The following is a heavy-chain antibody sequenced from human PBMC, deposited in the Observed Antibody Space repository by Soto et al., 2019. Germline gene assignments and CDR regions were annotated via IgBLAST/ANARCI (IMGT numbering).Heavy chain of an antibody. CDR2: IYYSGST. CDR3: ASQHPGEFDDWFDP. CDR1: GGSISSYY. D-gene: IGHD3-9*01. Sequence: SETLSLTCTVSGGSISSYYWSWIRQPPGKGLEWIGYIYYSGSTNYNPSLKSRVTISVDTSKNQFSLKLSSVTAADTAVYYCASQHPGEFDDWFDPWGQGTLVTVSS. V-gene: IGHV4-59*01. J-gene: IGHJ5*02.